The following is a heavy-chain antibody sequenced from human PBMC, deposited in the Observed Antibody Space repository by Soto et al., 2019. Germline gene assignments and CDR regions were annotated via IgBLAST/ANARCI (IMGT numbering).Heavy chain of an antibody. Sequence: EVQLLESGGGLVQPGGSLRLSCAASGFTFSSYAMNWVRQAPGKGLEWVSVISGSDGSTYYADSVKGRFTSSRDNSKNTLNRQMNSLRAEDTAGYYCARRSSSGYWDYGGQGTLVTVSS. CDR3: ARRSSSGYWDY. CDR2: ISGSDGST. J-gene: IGHJ4*02. V-gene: IGHV3-23*01. D-gene: IGHD6-13*01. CDR1: GFTFSSYA.